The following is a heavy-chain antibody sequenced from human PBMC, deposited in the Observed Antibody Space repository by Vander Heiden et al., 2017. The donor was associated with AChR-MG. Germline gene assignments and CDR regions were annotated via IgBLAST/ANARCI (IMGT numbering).Heavy chain of an antibody. D-gene: IGHD2-2*02. CDR2: INSDGSSI. V-gene: IGHV3-74*01. Sequence: EVQLVESGGGLVQPGGSLRLSCAASGFTFSSYWMHWVRQAPGKGLVWVSRINSDGSSISYVDSVKGRFTISRDNAKNTLYLQMNSLRAEDTAVYYCARGEEYCSSTSCYKDYWGQGTLVTVSS. CDR1: GFTFSSYW. J-gene: IGHJ4*02. CDR3: ARGEEYCSSTSCYKDY.